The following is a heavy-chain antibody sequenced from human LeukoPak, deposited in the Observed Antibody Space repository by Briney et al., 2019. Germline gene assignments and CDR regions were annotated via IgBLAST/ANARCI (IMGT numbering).Heavy chain of an antibody. J-gene: IGHJ4*02. D-gene: IGHD3-3*01. V-gene: IGHV3-30-3*01. CDR1: GFTFSSYA. Sequence: GRSLRLSCAASGFTFSSYAMHWVRQAPGKGLEWVAAISYDGSNKYYADSVKGRFTISRDNSKNTLYLQMNSLRAEDTAVYYCARDFSYDFWSGYYKNFDYWGQGTLVTVSS. CDR2: ISYDGSNK. CDR3: ARDFSYDFWSGYYKNFDY.